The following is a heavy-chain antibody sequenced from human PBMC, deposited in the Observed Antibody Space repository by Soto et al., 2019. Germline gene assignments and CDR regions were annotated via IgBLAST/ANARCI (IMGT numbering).Heavy chain of an antibody. CDR1: GYTFTSYG. CDR3: ARDRSGHYDFWSGYLDY. Sequence: ASVKVSCKASGYTFTSYGISWVRQAPGQGLEWMGWISAYNGNTNYAQKLQGRVTMTTDTSTSTAYMELRSLRSDDTAVYYCARDRSGHYDFWSGYLDYWGQGTLVTVSS. D-gene: IGHD3-3*01. V-gene: IGHV1-18*04. CDR2: ISAYNGNT. J-gene: IGHJ4*02.